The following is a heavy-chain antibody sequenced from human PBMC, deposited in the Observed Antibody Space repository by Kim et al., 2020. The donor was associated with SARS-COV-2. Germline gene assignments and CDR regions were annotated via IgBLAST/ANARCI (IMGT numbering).Heavy chain of an antibody. J-gene: IGHJ4*02. CDR2: IDPSDSYT. V-gene: IGHV5-10-1*01. Sequence: GESLKISCKGSGYSFTSYWISWVRQMPGKGLEWMGRIDPSDSYTNYSPSFQGHVTISADKSISTAYLQWSSLKASDTAMYYCARQSPDSSWYHENDYWGQGTLVTVSS. CDR1: GYSFTSYW. CDR3: ARQSPDSSWYHENDY. D-gene: IGHD6-13*01.